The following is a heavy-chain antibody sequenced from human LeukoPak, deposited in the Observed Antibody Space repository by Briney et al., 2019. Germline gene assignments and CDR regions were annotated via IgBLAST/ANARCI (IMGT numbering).Heavy chain of an antibody. D-gene: IGHD5-18*01. CDR3: AKDGYSWLGRWYFDL. Sequence: GGSLRLSCAASGFTFSDYYMSWIRQAPGKGLEWVSYISSSGSGGSTYYADSVKGRFTISRDNSKNTLYLQMNSLRAEDTAVYYCAKDGYSWLGRWYFDLWGRGTLVTVSS. V-gene: IGHV3-11*01. CDR1: GFTFSDYY. J-gene: IGHJ2*01. CDR2: ISSSGSGGST.